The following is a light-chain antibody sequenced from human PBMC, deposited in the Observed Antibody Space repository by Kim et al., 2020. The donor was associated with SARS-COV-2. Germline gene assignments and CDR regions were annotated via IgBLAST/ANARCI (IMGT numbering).Light chain of an antibody. CDR2: DAS. CDR3: QQRSNWPWT. CDR1: QSVSSY. Sequence: EIVLTQSPATLSLSPGESATLSCRASQSVSSYLTWYQHKPGQAPRLLIYDASNRATGIPARFSASGSGTDFTLTISSLEPEDFAVYYCQQRSNWPWTFGQGTKVDIK. J-gene: IGKJ1*01. V-gene: IGKV3-11*01.